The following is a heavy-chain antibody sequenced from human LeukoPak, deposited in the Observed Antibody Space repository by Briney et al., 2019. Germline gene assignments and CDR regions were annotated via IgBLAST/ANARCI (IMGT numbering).Heavy chain of an antibody. V-gene: IGHV3-48*01. CDR1: GFTFNTFD. D-gene: IGHD3-22*01. J-gene: IGHJ4*02. CDR2: ISSGSSSR. CDR3: ARDHFYEDYYDSSGYYYD. Sequence: GGSLRLSCAASGFTFNTFDMTWVRQAPGKGLEWVSYISSGSSSRYYADSVKGRFTISRDNSKNTLYLQMNSLRAEDTAVYYCARDHFYEDYYDSSGYYYDWGQGTLVTVSS.